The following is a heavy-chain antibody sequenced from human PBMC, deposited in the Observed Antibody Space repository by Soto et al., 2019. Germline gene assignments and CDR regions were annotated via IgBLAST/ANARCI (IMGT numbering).Heavy chain of an antibody. CDR1: GGTFRSHA. J-gene: IGHJ6*02. V-gene: IGHV1-69*01. CDR3: ARGEGYYDSSGLEYYHGMDV. D-gene: IGHD3-22*01. CDR2: FIPIFGTS. Sequence: QVQLEQSGAEVMKPGSSVKVSCKASGGTFRSHAIAWVRQAPGQGLEWMGDFIPIFGTSNYAQKFQGRISITADESRTTAYMELSTVTDEDTATYYCARGEGYYDSSGLEYYHGMDVWGQGTTLTVSS.